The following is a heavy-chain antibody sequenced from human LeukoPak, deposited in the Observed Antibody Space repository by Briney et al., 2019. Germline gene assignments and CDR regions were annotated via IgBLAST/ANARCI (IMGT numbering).Heavy chain of an antibody. CDR3: ARGLRDRYGMDV. V-gene: IGHV3-30*03. Sequence: GGSLRLSCAASGFTFSSYGMHWVRQAPGKGLEWVAVISYDGSNKYYADSVKGRFTISRDNSKNTLYLQMNSLRAEDTAVYYCARGLRDRYGMDVWGQGTTVTVSS. J-gene: IGHJ6*02. CDR2: ISYDGSNK. CDR1: GFTFSSYG.